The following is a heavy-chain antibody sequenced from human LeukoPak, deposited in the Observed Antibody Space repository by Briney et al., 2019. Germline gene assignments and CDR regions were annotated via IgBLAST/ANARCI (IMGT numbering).Heavy chain of an antibody. J-gene: IGHJ4*02. CDR1: GGSFSGYY. CDR2: IKYSGST. Sequence: TSETLSLTCAVYGGSFSGYYWTWIRQTPGKGLEWIGEIKYSGSTNCNPSLKSRVTISVDMSKNQFSLKLSSVTAADTAVYHCAHTRDGYNLSFDYWGQGTLVTVSS. D-gene: IGHD5-24*01. CDR3: AHTRDGYNLSFDY. V-gene: IGHV4-34*01.